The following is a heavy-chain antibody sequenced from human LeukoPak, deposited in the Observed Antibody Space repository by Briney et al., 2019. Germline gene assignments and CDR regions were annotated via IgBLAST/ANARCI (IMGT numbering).Heavy chain of an antibody. CDR3: ARGKLSGVKTCNFEY. D-gene: IGHD2-8*02. CDR1: GFTFNMYW. J-gene: IGHJ4*02. V-gene: IGHV3-74*01. Sequence: PGGSLRLSCAASGFTFNMYWMHWVRQAPGKGLVWVSRISGDGRYTDYADSVKGRFTTSRDNAKNTVYLQTNSLGAEDTAVYFCARGKLSGVKTCNFEYWGPGTLVTVSS. CDR2: ISGDGRYT.